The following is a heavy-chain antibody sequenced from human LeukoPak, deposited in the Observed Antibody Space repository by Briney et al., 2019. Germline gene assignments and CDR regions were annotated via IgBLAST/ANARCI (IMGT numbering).Heavy chain of an antibody. J-gene: IGHJ3*02. CDR2: IYYSGST. D-gene: IGHD3-10*01. CDR1: GGSISSYY. V-gene: IGHV4-59*01. CDR3: ARALRDMVRGVISAFDI. Sequence: KPSETLSLTCTVSGGSISSYYWSWIRQPPGKGLEWIGYIYYSGSTNYNPSLKSRVTISVDTSKNQFSLKLSSVTAADTAVYYCARALRDMVRGVISAFDIWGQGTMVTVSS.